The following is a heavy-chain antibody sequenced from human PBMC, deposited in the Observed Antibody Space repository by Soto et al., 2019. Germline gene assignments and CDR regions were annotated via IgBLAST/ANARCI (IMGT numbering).Heavy chain of an antibody. Sequence: ASVKVSCKASGYTFTSYGISCVRQAPGQGLEWMGWISAYNGNTNYAQKLQGRVTMTTDTSTSTAYMELRSLRSDDTAVYYCARVWVVADPRESYYYYGMDVWGQGTTVTVSS. CDR3: ARVWVVADPRESYYYYGMDV. D-gene: IGHD5-12*01. V-gene: IGHV1-18*04. CDR2: ISAYNGNT. J-gene: IGHJ6*02. CDR1: GYTFTSYG.